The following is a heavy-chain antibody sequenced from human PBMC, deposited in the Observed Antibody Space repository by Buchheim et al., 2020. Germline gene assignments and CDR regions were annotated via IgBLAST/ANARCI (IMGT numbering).Heavy chain of an antibody. Sequence: QVQLVQSGAEVKKPGASVKVSCKASGFTFTAYTLHWVRQAPGQRPEWVGWINVGNGDTKYSQKFQGRVTLSRDTSASTAYMDLSSLTSEDTAVYYCARDQSGSGNYYNRRTYYTMDVWGHGT. V-gene: IGHV1-3*01. J-gene: IGHJ6*03. D-gene: IGHD3-10*01. CDR1: GFTFTAYT. CDR2: INVGNGDT. CDR3: ARDQSGSGNYYNRRTYYTMDV.